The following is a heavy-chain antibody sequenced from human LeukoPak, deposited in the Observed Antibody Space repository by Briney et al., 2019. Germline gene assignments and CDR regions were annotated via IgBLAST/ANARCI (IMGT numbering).Heavy chain of an antibody. CDR2: ISYDGSNK. J-gene: IGHJ6*02. D-gene: IGHD2-2*02. CDR3: AKDLAPTRYCSSTSCYNHYYYGMDV. V-gene: IGHV3-30*18. Sequence: GALRLSCAASGFTFSSYGMHWVRQAPGKGLEWVAVISYDGSNKYYADSVMGRFTISRDNSKNTLYLQMNSLRAEDTAVYYCAKDLAPTRYCSSTSCYNHYYYGMDVWGQGTTVTVSS. CDR1: GFTFSSYG.